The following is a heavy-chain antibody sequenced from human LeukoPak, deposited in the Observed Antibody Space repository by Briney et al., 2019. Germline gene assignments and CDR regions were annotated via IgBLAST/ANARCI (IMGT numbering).Heavy chain of an antibody. CDR2: IGSSSSAI. Sequence: GGSPRLSCAASGFSFSSYSMNWVRQAPGKGLEWVSYIGSSSSAIYYADSVKGRFTISRDNAKNSLSLQMNSLRAEDTAAYYCVKDSGYYDTSGKGWFDFWGQGTLVTVSS. D-gene: IGHD3-22*01. CDR1: GFSFSSYS. J-gene: IGHJ5*01. CDR3: VKDSGYYDTSGKGWFDF. V-gene: IGHV3-48*04.